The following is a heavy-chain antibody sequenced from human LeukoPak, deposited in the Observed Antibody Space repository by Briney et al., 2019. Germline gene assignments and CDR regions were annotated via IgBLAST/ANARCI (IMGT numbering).Heavy chain of an antibody. J-gene: IGHJ6*03. D-gene: IGHD2-2*01. Sequence: ASVKVSCKASGYTFTSYDINWVRQATGQGLEWMGWMNPNSGNTGYAQKFQGRVTITRNTSISTAYMELSSLRSEDTAVYYCARSPSNQLPYYYYYYMDVWGKGTTVTVSS. CDR2: MNPNSGNT. CDR3: ARSPSNQLPYYYYYYMDV. V-gene: IGHV1-8*03. CDR1: GYTFTSYD.